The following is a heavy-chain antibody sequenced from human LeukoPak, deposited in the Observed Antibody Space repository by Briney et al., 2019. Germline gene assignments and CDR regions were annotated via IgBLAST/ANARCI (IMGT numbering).Heavy chain of an antibody. V-gene: IGHV4-59*01. Sequence: SETLSLTCTVSGGSISSYYWSWIRQPPGKGLEWIGYIYYSGSTNYNPSLKSRVTISVDTSKNQFSLKLSSVTAADTAVYYCARVEIDDLSRYYMDVWGKGTTVTVSS. D-gene: IGHD2/OR15-2a*01. CDR3: ARVEIDDLSRYYMDV. CDR2: IYYSGST. CDR1: GGSISSYY. J-gene: IGHJ6*03.